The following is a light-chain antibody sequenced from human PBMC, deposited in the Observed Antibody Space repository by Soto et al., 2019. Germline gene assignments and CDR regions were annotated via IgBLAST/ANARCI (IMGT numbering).Light chain of an antibody. V-gene: IGKV1-5*03. CDR3: QHYNSYSEA. CDR2: KAS. CDR1: QTISSW. Sequence: DIQMTQSPSTLSGSVGDRVTITCRASQTISSWLAWYQQKPGKAPKLLIYKASTLKSGVPSRISGSGSCAEFTLTISSLQPDDFATYYCQHYNSYSEAVGQGTKVDSK. J-gene: IGKJ1*01.